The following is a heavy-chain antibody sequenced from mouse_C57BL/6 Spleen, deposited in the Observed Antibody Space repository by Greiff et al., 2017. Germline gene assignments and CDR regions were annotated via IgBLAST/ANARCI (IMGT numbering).Heavy chain of an antibody. CDR3: TRGGNYGGVNY. V-gene: IGHV1-15*01. D-gene: IGHD2-1*01. CDR1: GYTFTDYE. CDR2: IDPETGGT. J-gene: IGHJ2*01. Sequence: VQLQQSGAELVRPGASVTLSCKASGYTFTDYEMHWVKQTPVHGLEWIGAIDPETGGTAYNQKFKGKAILTADKSSSTAYMELRSLTSEDSAVYYCTRGGNYGGVNYWGQGTTRTVSS.